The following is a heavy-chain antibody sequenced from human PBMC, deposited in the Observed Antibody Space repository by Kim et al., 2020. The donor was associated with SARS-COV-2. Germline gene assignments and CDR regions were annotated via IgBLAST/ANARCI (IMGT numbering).Heavy chain of an antibody. CDR1: GGSISSGGYY. CDR3: ARDKVPAAKIYYYYYGMDV. Sequence: SETLSLTCTVSGGSISSGGYYWSWIRQHPGKGLEWIGYIYYSGSTYYNPSLKSRVTISVDTSKNQFSLKLSSVTAADTAVYYCARDKVPAAKIYYYYYGMDVWGQGTTVTVSS. CDR2: IYYSGST. D-gene: IGHD2-2*01. V-gene: IGHV4-31*03. J-gene: IGHJ6*02.